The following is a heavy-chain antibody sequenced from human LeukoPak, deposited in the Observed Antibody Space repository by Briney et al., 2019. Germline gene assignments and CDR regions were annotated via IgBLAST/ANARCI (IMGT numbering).Heavy chain of an antibody. CDR3: ARGLMVRGVIIYYFDY. CDR1: GYTFTSYA. Sequence: ASVKVSCKASGYTFTSYAMNWVRQAPGQGLEWMGWINTNTGNPTYAQGFTGRFVFSLDTSVSTAYLQISSLKAEDTAVYYCARGLMVRGVIIYYFDYWGQGTLVTVSS. V-gene: IGHV7-4-1*02. D-gene: IGHD3-10*01. J-gene: IGHJ4*02. CDR2: INTNTGNP.